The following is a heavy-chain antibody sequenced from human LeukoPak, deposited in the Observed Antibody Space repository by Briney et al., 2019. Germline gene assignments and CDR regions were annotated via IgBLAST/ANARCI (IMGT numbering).Heavy chain of an antibody. J-gene: IGHJ5*02. V-gene: IGHV4-38-2*02. CDR3: ASSYCGGDCSTNWFDP. Sequence: SETLSLTCTVSGYSISSGYYWRWIRQPPGKGLEWIGIIYHSGSTYYNPSLKSRVTISVDTSKNQFSLKLSSVTAADTAVYYCASSYCGGDCSTNWFDPWGQGTLVTVSS. D-gene: IGHD2-21*02. CDR2: IYHSGST. CDR1: GYSISSGYY.